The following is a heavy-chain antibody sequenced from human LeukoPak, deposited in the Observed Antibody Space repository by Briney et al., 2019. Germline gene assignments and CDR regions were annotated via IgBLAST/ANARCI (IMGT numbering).Heavy chain of an antibody. Sequence: GGSLRLSCAASGFMFNTYVMHWVRQAPGKGLEWVAFIRYDGSNKYYADSVKGRFTISRDNSKNTLYLQMNSLRTEDTAVYYCAKGSSWSFVYWGQGTLVTVSS. V-gene: IGHV3-30*02. J-gene: IGHJ4*02. CDR1: GFMFNTYV. CDR3: AKGSSWSFVY. CDR2: IRYDGSNK. D-gene: IGHD6-13*01.